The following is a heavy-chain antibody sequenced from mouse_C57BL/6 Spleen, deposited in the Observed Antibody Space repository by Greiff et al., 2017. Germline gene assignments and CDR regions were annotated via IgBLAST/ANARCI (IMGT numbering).Heavy chain of an antibody. V-gene: IGHV3-6*01. J-gene: IGHJ4*01. Sequence: VQLQQSGPGLVKPSQSLSLTCSVTGYSITSGYYWNWIRQFPGNKLEWMGYISYDGSNNYNPSLKNRISITRDTSKNQFFLKLNSVTTEDTATYYCARRPDWDNYYAMDYWGQGTSVTVSS. D-gene: IGHD4-1*01. CDR1: GYSITSGYY. CDR3: ARRPDWDNYYAMDY. CDR2: ISYDGSN.